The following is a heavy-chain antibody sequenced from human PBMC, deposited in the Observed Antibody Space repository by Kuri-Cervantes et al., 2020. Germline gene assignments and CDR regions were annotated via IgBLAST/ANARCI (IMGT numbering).Heavy chain of an antibody. CDR1: GASISSYY. CDR2: LYIGGST. J-gene: IGHJ4*02. D-gene: IGHD6-19*01. Sequence: SETLSLTCNVSGASISSYYWTWIRQPAGKGLEWIGRLYIGGSTNYNPSLKSRVTMSVDTSKNQFSLKLTSVTAADTAVYYCARETILAGYSSGWYLDYWGQGILVTVSS. V-gene: IGHV4-4*07. CDR3: ARETILAGYSSGWYLDY.